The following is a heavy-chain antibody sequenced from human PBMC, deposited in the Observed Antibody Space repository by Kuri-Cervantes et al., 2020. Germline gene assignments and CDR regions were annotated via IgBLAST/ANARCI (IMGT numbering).Heavy chain of an antibody. CDR1: GFTFNTYS. CDR3: ARTYYYDGSGYYFGY. Sequence: GESLKISCTGSGFTFNTYSMHWVRQAPGKGLEWVAFIRYDSTDKYYADSVKGRFTISRDNAKNSLYLQMNSLRVEDTALYYCARTYYYDGSGYYFGYWSQGTLVTVSS. CDR2: IRYDSTDK. V-gene: IGHV3-30*02. J-gene: IGHJ4*02. D-gene: IGHD3-22*01.